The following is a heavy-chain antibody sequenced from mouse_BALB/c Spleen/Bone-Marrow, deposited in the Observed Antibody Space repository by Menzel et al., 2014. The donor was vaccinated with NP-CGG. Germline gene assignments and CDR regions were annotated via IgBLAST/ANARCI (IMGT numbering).Heavy chain of an antibody. V-gene: IGHV5-9-4*01. CDR2: ISSGGSYT. J-gene: IGHJ2*01. Sequence: DVQLVESGGGLVKPGGSLKLSCAASGFTFSYYAMSWVRQSPEKRLEWVAEISSGGSYTYYPDTVTGRITISRDNAKNTLYLEMSSLRSEDTAMYYCVRDSSGYFDYWGQGTTLTVSS. D-gene: IGHD3-1*01. CDR1: GFTFSYYA. CDR3: VRDSSGYFDY.